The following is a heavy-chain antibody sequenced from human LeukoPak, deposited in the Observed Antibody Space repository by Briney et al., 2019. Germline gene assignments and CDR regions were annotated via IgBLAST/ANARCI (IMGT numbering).Heavy chain of an antibody. CDR3: ARASRDGYNQNFDY. CDR2: ISPGDTEI. Sequence: GESLKISCNGSGSIFTTYWITWVRQLPGKGLEWMGIISPGDTEIRYSPSFQGQVTISADKSISTAYLQWSSLKASDTAMYYCARASRDGYNQNFDYWGQGTLVTVSS. CDR1: GSIFTTYW. D-gene: IGHD5-24*01. J-gene: IGHJ4*02. V-gene: IGHV5-51*01.